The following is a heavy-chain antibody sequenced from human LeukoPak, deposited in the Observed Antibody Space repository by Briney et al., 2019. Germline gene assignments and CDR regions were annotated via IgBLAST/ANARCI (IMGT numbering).Heavy chain of an antibody. J-gene: IGHJ4*02. V-gene: IGHV4-4*07. CDR1: DSSITGSH. CDR3: ARGAYSFDY. Sequence: PSETLSLTCTVSDSSITGSHWSWLRQSAGKGLEWIGRIYSSGTTNYNPSLKSRVTMSLDTSKNQFSLRLSSVTAADTAVYYCARGAYSFDYWGQGTLVTVSS. CDR2: IYSSGTT.